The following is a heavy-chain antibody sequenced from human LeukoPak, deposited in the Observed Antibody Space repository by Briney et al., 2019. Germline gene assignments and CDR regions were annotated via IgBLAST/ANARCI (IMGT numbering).Heavy chain of an antibody. Sequence: GGSWRLSCAASGLTFGGYAMHGVRRAPGKGLEWVSGINTGGGTTYYADSVKGRFTISRDNSKNTLYLQMNSLTTEDTALYYCAKDPSSGWYRWSMDVWGQGTTVTVSS. V-gene: IGHV3-NL1*01. D-gene: IGHD6-19*01. J-gene: IGHJ6*02. CDR2: INTGGGTT. CDR1: GLTFGGYA. CDR3: AKDPSSGWYRWSMDV.